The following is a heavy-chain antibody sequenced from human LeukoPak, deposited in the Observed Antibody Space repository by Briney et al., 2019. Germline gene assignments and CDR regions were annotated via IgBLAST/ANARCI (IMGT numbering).Heavy chain of an antibody. CDR2: ISYDGSNK. V-gene: IGHV3-30-3*01. CDR1: GFTFSSYV. CDR3: ARVSLKLNRYSSSWYYFDY. D-gene: IGHD6-13*01. J-gene: IGHJ4*02. Sequence: GGSLRLSCAASGFTFSSYVMHWVRQAPGKGLEWVAVISYDGSNKYYADSVKGRFTISRDNAKNSLYLQMNSLRAEDTAVYYCARVSLKLNRYSSSWYYFDYWGQGTLVTVSS.